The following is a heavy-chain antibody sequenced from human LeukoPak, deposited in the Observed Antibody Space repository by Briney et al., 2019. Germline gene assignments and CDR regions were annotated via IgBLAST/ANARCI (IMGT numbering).Heavy chain of an antibody. CDR3: ARAYQPLGGLSLPDY. J-gene: IGHJ4*02. V-gene: IGHV7-4-1*02. CDR1: GHTFTTYV. D-gene: IGHD3-16*02. Sequence: ASVKVSCKASGHTFTTYVMNWVRQAPGQGLEWMGWINTNTGNPTYAQGFTGRFVFSLDTSVSTAYLQISGLKADDTAVYYCARAYQPLGGLSLPDYWGQGTLVSVSS. CDR2: INTNTGNP.